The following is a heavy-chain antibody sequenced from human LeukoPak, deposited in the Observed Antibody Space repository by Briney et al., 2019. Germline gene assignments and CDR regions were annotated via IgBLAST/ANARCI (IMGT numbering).Heavy chain of an antibody. D-gene: IGHD3-22*01. Sequence: PSETLSLTCIVSGGISSSYYWGWVRQPPGKGLEWAASIYYTGTTYSNPSLRSRLTISVDTSKSQFSLGLSSVTAADTAVYYCARIPYYYDSTVPRWAFDVWDQGTMVTVSS. J-gene: IGHJ3*01. CDR3: ARIPYYYDSTVPRWAFDV. CDR2: IYYTGTT. CDR1: GGISSSYY. V-gene: IGHV4-39*01.